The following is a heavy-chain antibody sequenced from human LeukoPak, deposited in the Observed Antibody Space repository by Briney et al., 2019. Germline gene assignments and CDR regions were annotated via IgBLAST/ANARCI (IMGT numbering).Heavy chain of an antibody. Sequence: SETLSLTCTVSGASISSSPFYWGWIRQAPGKALEWIGSIYYSGSTYYNSSLSSRVTISLDTSQNQFSLRLTAVTAADTAVYYCAKSGGYGLIDYWGQGTLVTVSS. CDR1: GASISSSPFY. D-gene: IGHD1-26*01. V-gene: IGHV4-39*01. CDR3: AKSGGYGLIDY. J-gene: IGHJ4*02. CDR2: IYYSGST.